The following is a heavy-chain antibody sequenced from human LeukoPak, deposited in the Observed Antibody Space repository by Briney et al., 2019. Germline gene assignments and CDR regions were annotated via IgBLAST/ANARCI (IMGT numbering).Heavy chain of an antibody. CDR3: ARETYDSSGKGSYYFDY. CDR1: GFTFSSYS. V-gene: IGHV3-21*01. CDR2: ISSSNSYI. J-gene: IGHJ4*02. D-gene: IGHD3-22*01. Sequence: GGSLRLSCAASGFTFSSYSMNWVRQAPGKGLEWVSSISSSNSYIYYADSVKGRFTISRDNAKNSLYLQMNSLRAEDTAVFYCARETYDSSGKGSYYFDYWGQGTLVTVSS.